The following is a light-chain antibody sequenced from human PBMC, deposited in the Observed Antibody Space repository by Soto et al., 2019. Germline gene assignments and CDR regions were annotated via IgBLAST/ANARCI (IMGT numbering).Light chain of an antibody. CDR1: QSVSSSY. CDR3: QQYGSSGLWT. J-gene: IGKJ1*01. CDR2: GAS. V-gene: IGKV3-20*01. Sequence: EIVLTQSPGTLSLSPGERATLSCRASQSVSSSYLAWFQQKPGQAPRLLIYGASSRATGIPDRFSGSGSGPDFTLTITRLEPEDFAVYYCQQYGSSGLWTFGQGTKVEIK.